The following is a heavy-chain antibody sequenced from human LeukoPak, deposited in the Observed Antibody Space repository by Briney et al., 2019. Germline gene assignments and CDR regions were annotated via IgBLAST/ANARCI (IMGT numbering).Heavy chain of an antibody. J-gene: IGHJ5*02. CDR2: ISAYNGNT. V-gene: IGHV1-18*01. CDR1: GYIFTNYG. D-gene: IGHD3-10*01. Sequence: ASVKVSCKASGYIFTNYGINWVRQAPGQGLEWMGWISAYNGNTNHAQKLQGRVTMTTDTSTSIVYMELRSLRSDDTAVYYCARGRLPGNYYGSGKNWFDPWGQGTLVTVSS. CDR3: ARGRLPGNYYGSGKNWFDP.